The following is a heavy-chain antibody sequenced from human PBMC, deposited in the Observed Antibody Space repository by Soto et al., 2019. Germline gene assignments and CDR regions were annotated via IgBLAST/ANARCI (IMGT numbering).Heavy chain of an antibody. V-gene: IGHV3-15*01. D-gene: IGHD6-13*01. CDR1: GITFSNAW. CDR3: TTTRPGTNVFDN. Sequence: EVQLVESGGGLVEPGGSLRLSCAASGITFSNAWMNWVRKAPGKGLEDIGRIRSKTDGGTTEYAAPVEGRFTVSRDDSKNTLYLQMSGLKTEDTAVYYCTTTRPGTNVFDNGGQGTLVTVSS. CDR2: IRSKTDGGTT. J-gene: IGHJ3*02.